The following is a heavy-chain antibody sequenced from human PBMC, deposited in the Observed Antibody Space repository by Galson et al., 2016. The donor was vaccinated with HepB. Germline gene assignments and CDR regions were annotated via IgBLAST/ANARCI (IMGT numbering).Heavy chain of an antibody. CDR2: FYYSGTTSGTT. J-gene: IGHJ5*02. Sequence: ETLSLTCTVSGAPISSSSKYWGWIRQSPGKGLEWIGSFYYSGTTSGTTYYSPSLKSRVTISVDTSNNELSLRLTSVTAADTAVYYRARGSRSGNYVGRGHWFDPWGQGALVTVSS. CDR1: GAPISSSSKY. V-gene: IGHV4-39*01. CDR3: ARGSRSGNYVGRGHWFDP. D-gene: IGHD1-26*01.